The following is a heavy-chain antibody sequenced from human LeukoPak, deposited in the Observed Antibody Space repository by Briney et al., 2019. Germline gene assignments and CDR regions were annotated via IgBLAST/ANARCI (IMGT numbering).Heavy chain of an antibody. D-gene: IGHD2-2*03. Sequence: GGSLRLSCTASGFIFSDFSMTWVRQAPGKGLEWVANIKHDASEKYYAESMRGRVTISRDNAKNSLYLQMNSLRAEDTAVYYCARDGYLAPVIAFLDYWGQGTPVTVSS. CDR1: GFIFSDFS. J-gene: IGHJ4*02. V-gene: IGHV3-7*01. CDR2: IKHDASEK. CDR3: ARDGYLAPVIAFLDY.